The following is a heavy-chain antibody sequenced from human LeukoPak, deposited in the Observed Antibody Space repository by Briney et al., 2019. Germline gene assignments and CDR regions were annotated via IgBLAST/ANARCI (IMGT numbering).Heavy chain of an antibody. CDR1: GYTFTGYY. J-gene: IGHJ5*02. Sequence: ASVKVSCKASGYTFTGYYMHWVRQAPGQGLEWMGWINPNSGGTNYAQKFQGRVTMTRDTSISTAYMELSRLRSDDTAVYYCARDYVDCSGGSCYRWFDPWGQGTLVTVSS. V-gene: IGHV1-2*02. D-gene: IGHD2-15*01. CDR2: INPNSGGT. CDR3: ARDYVDCSGGSCYRWFDP.